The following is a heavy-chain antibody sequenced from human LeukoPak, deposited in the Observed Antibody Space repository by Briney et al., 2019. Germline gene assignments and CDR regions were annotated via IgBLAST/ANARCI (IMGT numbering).Heavy chain of an antibody. CDR1: GFTFSSYW. CDR2: INSDGSRT. CDR3: ARVLTGSYDWFDP. D-gene: IGHD1-26*01. V-gene: IGHV3-74*01. Sequence: GSLRLSCAASGFTFSSYWMHWVRQAPGKGLVWVSRINSDGSRTSYADSVKGRFTISRDNAKNTLYLQMNSLRAEDTAVYFCARVLTGSYDWFDPWGQGTLVTVSS. J-gene: IGHJ5*02.